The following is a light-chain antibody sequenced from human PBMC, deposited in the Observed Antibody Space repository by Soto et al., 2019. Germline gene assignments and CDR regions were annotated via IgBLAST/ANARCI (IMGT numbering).Light chain of an antibody. CDR1: SSDVGGYNY. CDR3: ASHAGSSAV. V-gene: IGLV2-8*01. J-gene: IGLJ2*01. CDR2: DVS. Sequence: QSALTQPPSASGSPGQSVTISCTGTSSDVGGYNYVSWYQQHPGKAPKVIIYDVSKRPSGVPDRFSGSKSGNTASLTVSGLQTEDEADYYCASHAGSSAVLGGGTKLTVL.